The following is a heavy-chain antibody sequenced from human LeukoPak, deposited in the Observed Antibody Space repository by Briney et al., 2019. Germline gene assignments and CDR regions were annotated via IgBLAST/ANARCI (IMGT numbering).Heavy chain of an antibody. D-gene: IGHD3-10*01. V-gene: IGHV3-11*03. CDR2: ISSSSSYT. CDR1: GFTFSDYY. J-gene: IGHJ4*02. CDR3: ARAMVRGVRYFDH. Sequence: PGGSLRLSCAASGFTFSDYYMSWIRQAPGKGLEWVSYISSSSSYTNYADSVKGRFTISRDNAKNSLYLQMNSLRAEDTAVYYCARAMVRGVRYFDHWGQGTLVTVSS.